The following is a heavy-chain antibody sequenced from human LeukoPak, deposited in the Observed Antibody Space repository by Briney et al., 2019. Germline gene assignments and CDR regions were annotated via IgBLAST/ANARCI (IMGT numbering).Heavy chain of an antibody. D-gene: IGHD2-2*02. Sequence: GESLKISCAASGFTFSSYAMHWVRQAPGKGLEWVAVISYDGSNKYYADSVKGRFTISRDNSKNTLYLQMNSLRAEDTAVYYCARVMVIVVVPAAIVRWGQGTLVTVSS. V-gene: IGHV3-30-3*01. CDR1: GFTFSSYA. J-gene: IGHJ4*02. CDR3: ARVMVIVVVPAAIVR. CDR2: ISYDGSNK.